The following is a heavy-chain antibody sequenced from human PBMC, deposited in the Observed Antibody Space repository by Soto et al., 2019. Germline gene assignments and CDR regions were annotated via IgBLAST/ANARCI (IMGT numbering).Heavy chain of an antibody. CDR3: AKDYGDFGHYFDY. CDR2: IIPILGIA. V-gene: IGHV1-69*08. D-gene: IGHD4-17*01. CDR1: GGTFSSYT. Sequence: QVQLVQSGAEVKKPGSSVKVSCKASGGTFSSYTISWVRRAPGQGLEWMGRIIPILGIANYAQKFQGRVTITADKSTSTAYMELSSLRSEDTAVYYCAKDYGDFGHYFDYWGQGTLVTVSS. J-gene: IGHJ4*02.